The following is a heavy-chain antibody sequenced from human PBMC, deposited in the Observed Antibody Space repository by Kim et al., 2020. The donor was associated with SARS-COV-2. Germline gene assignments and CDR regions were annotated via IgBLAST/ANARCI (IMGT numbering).Heavy chain of an antibody. Sequence: SETLSLTCAVYGGSFSGYYWSWIRQPPGKGLEWIGEINHSGSTNYNPSLKSRVTISVDTSKNQFSLKLSSVTAADTAVYYCARGILWYCSSTSCRNRWF. CDR1: GGSFSGYY. D-gene: IGHD2-2*01. V-gene: IGHV4-34*01. CDR3: ARGILWYCSSTSCRNRWF. J-gene: IGHJ5*01. CDR2: INHSGST.